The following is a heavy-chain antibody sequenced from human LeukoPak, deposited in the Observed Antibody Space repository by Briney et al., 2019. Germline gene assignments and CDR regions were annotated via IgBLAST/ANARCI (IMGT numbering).Heavy chain of an antibody. Sequence: GASVKVSCKASGYTFTSYGISWVRQAPGQGLEWMGWISAYNGNTNYAQKLQGRVTMTTDTSTSTAYMELRSLRSDDTAVYYCARDRLPYCSGGSCSLGYWGQETLVTVSS. CDR1: GYTFTSYG. V-gene: IGHV1-18*01. J-gene: IGHJ4*02. CDR2: ISAYNGNT. D-gene: IGHD2-15*01. CDR3: ARDRLPYCSGGSCSLGY.